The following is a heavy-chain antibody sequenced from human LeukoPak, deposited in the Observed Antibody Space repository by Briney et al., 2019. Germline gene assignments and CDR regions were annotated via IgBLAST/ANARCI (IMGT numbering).Heavy chain of an antibody. J-gene: IGHJ4*02. CDR1: RYTFTSHA. D-gene: IGHD3-10*01. CDR2: INTNTGNP. Sequence: ASVKVSCKASRYTFTSHAMSWVRQAPGQGLEWMGWINTNTGNPTYAQGFTGRFVFSLDTSVSTAYLQISSLKAEDTAVYYCAREFTAPMVRGVLSTFDYWGQGTLVTVSS. CDR3: AREFTAPMVRGVLSTFDY. V-gene: IGHV7-4-1*02.